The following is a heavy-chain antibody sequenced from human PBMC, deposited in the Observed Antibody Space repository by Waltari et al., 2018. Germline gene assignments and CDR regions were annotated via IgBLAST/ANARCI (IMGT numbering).Heavy chain of an antibody. CDR1: GGSISRYY. J-gene: IGHJ5*02. V-gene: IGHV4-59*01. CDR3: ARGRTSITGTTVGWFDP. CDR2: IYYSGST. Sequence: QVQLQESGPGLVKPSETLSLTCTVSGGSISRYYWSWIRQPPGKGLEWIGYIYYSGSTNYNPSLKSRVTISVDTSKNQFSLKLSSVTAADTAVYYCARGRTSITGTTVGWFDPWGQGTLVTVSS. D-gene: IGHD1-20*01.